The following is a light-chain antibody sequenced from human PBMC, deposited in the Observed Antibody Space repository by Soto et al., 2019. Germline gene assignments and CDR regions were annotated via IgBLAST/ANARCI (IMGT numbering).Light chain of an antibody. Sequence: QSALTQPASVSGSPGQSITISCTGTSSDVGGYNYVSWYQQHPGKAPKLMIYEVSNRHSGVSNRFSGSKSGNTASLTISGSQAEDEADYYCSSYTSSSTYVFGTGTKLTVL. CDR3: SSYTSSSTYV. CDR1: SSDVGGYNY. V-gene: IGLV2-14*01. J-gene: IGLJ1*01. CDR2: EVS.